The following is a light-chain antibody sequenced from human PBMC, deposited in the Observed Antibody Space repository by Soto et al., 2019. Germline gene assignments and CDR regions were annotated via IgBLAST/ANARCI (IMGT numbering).Light chain of an antibody. Sequence: DIPMTQSPSSLSASIGDRVTITCQASQDISNYLNWYQEKPGKAPTVLIYDASNLETGVPSRFSGGGYGTDFTFTISSLQPEDIATYYCQQYNNLLGTFGRGTKVDLK. CDR2: DAS. CDR3: QQYNNLLGT. J-gene: IGKJ3*01. CDR1: QDISNY. V-gene: IGKV1-33*01.